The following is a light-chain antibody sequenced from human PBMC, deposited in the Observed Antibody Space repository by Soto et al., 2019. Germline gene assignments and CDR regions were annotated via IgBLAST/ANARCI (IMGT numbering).Light chain of an antibody. Sequence: QSALTQPRSVSGSPGQSITISCTGTSSDVGGYNYVSWYRQHPGKAPKLMIYDVSKRPSGVHDRFSGSKSGNTASLTISGLQADDEADYYCCSYAGSYTHYVFGTGTKLTVL. CDR1: SSDVGGYNY. J-gene: IGLJ1*01. V-gene: IGLV2-11*01. CDR3: CSYAGSYTHYV. CDR2: DVS.